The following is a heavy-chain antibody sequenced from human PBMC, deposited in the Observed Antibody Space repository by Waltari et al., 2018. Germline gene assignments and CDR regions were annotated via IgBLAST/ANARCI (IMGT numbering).Heavy chain of an antibody. V-gene: IGHV4-59*01. CDR3: ARIRITGTTYHYYYYMDV. D-gene: IGHD1-7*01. CDR1: GGSISSYY. Sequence: QVQLQESGPGLVKPSETLSLTCTVSGGSISSYYWSWIRQPPGKGLEWIGYIYYSGSTTDNPSLKRRVTISVDTSKNQFSLKLSSVTAADTAVYYCARIRITGTTYHYYYYMDVWGKGTTVTVSS. CDR2: IYYSGST. J-gene: IGHJ6*03.